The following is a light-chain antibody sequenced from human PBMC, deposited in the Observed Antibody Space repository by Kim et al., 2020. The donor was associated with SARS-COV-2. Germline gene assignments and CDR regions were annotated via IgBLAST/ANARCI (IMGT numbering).Light chain of an antibody. V-gene: IGKV3-15*01. Sequence: EIVMTQSPATLSVSPGERVTLSCRASQSISGNLGWYQQKPGQAPRLLIYAASTRATRIPARFSGSGSGTEFTLTINNLQSEDFAVYCCQQYNDWPWTFGQGTKVEIK. CDR3: QQYNDWPWT. J-gene: IGKJ1*01. CDR1: QSISGN. CDR2: AAS.